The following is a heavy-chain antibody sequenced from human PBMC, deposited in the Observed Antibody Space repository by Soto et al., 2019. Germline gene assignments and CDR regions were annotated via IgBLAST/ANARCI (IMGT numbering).Heavy chain of an antibody. V-gene: IGHV1-3*04. J-gene: IGHJ4*02. Sequence: VSVKLYCKASGYTFSSYTMHWVRQAPGQRPEWMGWIYTGDGNTKYSLKFQDRVTITRDTSASTVYMDLSSLRSEDTAVYYCARATDSSGYSPFDYWGQGTLVTVSS. CDR1: GYTFSSYT. D-gene: IGHD3-22*01. CDR3: ARATDSSGYSPFDY. CDR2: IYTGDGNT.